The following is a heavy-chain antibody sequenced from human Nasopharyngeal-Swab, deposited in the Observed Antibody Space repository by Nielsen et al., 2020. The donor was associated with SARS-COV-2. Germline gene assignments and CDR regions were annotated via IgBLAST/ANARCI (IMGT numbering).Heavy chain of an antibody. Sequence: GGSLRLSCAASGFTFSSYGMHWVRPAPGKGLEWVAVISYDGSNKYYADSMKGRFTISRDNSKNTLYLQMNSLRAEDTAVYYCAKDEHLGYSSGWTYYYYGMDVWGQGTTVTVSS. CDR3: AKDEHLGYSSGWTYYYYGMDV. J-gene: IGHJ6*02. D-gene: IGHD6-19*01. CDR1: GFTFSSYG. CDR2: ISYDGSNK. V-gene: IGHV3-30*18.